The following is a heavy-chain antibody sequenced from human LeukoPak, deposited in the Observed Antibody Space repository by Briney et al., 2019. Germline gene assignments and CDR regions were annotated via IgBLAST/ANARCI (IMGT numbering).Heavy chain of an antibody. CDR3: ARAGGTYYYDSSGYSNWFDP. J-gene: IGHJ5*02. CDR2: INHSGST. Sequence: KPSETLSLTCAVYGGSFSGYYWSRIRQPPGKGLEWIGEINHSGSTNYNPSLKSRVTISVDTSKNQFSLKLSSVTAADTAVYYCARAGGTYYYDSSGYSNWFDPWGQGTLVTVSS. D-gene: IGHD3-22*01. V-gene: IGHV4-34*01. CDR1: GGSFSGYY.